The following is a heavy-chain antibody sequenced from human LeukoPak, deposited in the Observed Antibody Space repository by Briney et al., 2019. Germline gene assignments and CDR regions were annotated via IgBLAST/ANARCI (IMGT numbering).Heavy chain of an antibody. V-gene: IGHV4-59*08. CDR2: IYDSLDYSGSA. Sequence: SETLSLTCTVAGGSISRYYCNWIRRPPRNRREWIGYIYDSLDYSGSANYNPALKSRVSMSVETSTSQFSLNLRSVTAADTAVYYCVGVSGSYYDGAFEIWGQGTMVSVSS. J-gene: IGHJ3*02. CDR3: VGVSGSYYDGAFEI. D-gene: IGHD1-26*01. CDR1: GGSISRYY.